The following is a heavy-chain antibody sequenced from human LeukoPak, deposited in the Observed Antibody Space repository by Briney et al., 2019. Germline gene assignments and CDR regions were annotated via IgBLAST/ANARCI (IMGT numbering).Heavy chain of an antibody. Sequence: SETLSLTWTVAGGSISSYYWSWIRQPAGEWLEWIGYIYYSGSTNYNPSLKSRVTISVDTSKNQFSLKLSSVTAADTAVYSCARGVGVVAANHYYYYGMDVWGQGTTVTVSS. CDR2: IYYSGST. D-gene: IGHD2-15*01. J-gene: IGHJ6*02. CDR3: ARGVGVVAANHYYYYGMDV. V-gene: IGHV4-59*01. CDR1: GGSISSYY.